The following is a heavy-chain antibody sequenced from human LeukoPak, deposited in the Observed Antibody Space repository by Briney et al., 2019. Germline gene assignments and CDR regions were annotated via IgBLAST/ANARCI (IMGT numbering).Heavy chain of an antibody. D-gene: IGHD4-23*01. CDR1: GFTFSSYE. CDR3: ARRAGGYSHPYDY. CDR2: ISSSGSTR. J-gene: IGHJ4*02. Sequence: PGGSLRLSCAGSGFTFSSYEMNWVRQAPGKGLEWVSYISSSGSTRYYADSVKGRFTVSRDNAKNSLYLQMNSLRAEDTAVYYCARRAGGYSHPYDYWGQGILVTVSS. V-gene: IGHV3-48*03.